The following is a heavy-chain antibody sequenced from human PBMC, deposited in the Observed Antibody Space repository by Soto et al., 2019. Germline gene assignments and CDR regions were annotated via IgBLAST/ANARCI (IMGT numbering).Heavy chain of an antibody. CDR1: GGSISSGDYY. Sequence: PSETLSLTCTVSGGSISSGDYYWSWIRQPPGKGLEWIGYIYYSGSTYYNPSLKSRVTISVDTSKNQFSLKLSSVTAADTAVYYCARWTVYCTNGVCDNWFDPWGQGTLVTVSS. CDR3: ARWTVYCTNGVCDNWFDP. V-gene: IGHV4-30-4*01. D-gene: IGHD2-8*01. CDR2: IYYSGST. J-gene: IGHJ5*02.